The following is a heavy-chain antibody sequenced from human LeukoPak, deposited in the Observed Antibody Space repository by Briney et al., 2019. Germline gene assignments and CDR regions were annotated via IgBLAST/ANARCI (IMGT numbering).Heavy chain of an antibody. CDR2: IYSSGNT. Sequence: SETLSLTCAVSGASISSSNYYWGWVRQSPGKGLERFGNIYSSGNTYYNASLKSRVPMYIDTSKNQFSLKLSAVTAADTAMYYCACLTTADAFDIWGQGTMVTVSS. D-gene: IGHD3-22*01. CDR3: ACLTTADAFDI. J-gene: IGHJ3*02. V-gene: IGHV4-39*01. CDR1: GASISSSNYY.